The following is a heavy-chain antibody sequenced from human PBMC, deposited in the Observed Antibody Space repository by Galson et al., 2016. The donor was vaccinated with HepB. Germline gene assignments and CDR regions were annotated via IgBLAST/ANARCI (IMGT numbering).Heavy chain of an antibody. J-gene: IGHJ3*02. Sequence: SLRLSCAASGFTFSSYAMSWVRQAPGKGLEWVSVISGSGASTYYADSVKGRFTISRDNSKSTLYLQVNSLRVEDTAIYYCARGRTTSCNSAFDIWGQGTMVTVSS. CDR3: ARGRTTSCNSAFDI. V-gene: IGHV3-23*01. CDR1: GFTFSSYA. D-gene: IGHD2-2*02. CDR2: ISGSGAST.